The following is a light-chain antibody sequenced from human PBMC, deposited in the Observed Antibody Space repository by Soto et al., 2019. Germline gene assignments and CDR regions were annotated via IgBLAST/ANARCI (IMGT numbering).Light chain of an antibody. CDR1: QSVSSA. V-gene: IGKV3-15*01. J-gene: IGKJ2*01. Sequence: EIVMTHAPATLSVSPGERVTLSCRASQSVSSALAWYQQKPGQAPRLLIYDASTRATGIPGRFSGSGSGTEFTLAISSLQSEDFAVYYCQQYIKWPPTFTFGQGTKLEIK. CDR3: QQYIKWPPTFT. CDR2: DAS.